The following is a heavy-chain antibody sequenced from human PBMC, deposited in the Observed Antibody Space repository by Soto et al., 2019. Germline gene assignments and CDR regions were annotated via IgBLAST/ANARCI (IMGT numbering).Heavy chain of an antibody. J-gene: IGHJ6*02. V-gene: IGHV1-69*13. Sequence: ASVKVSCKASGGTFSSYAISWVRQAPGQGLEWMGGIIPIFGTANYAQKFQGRVTITADESTSTAYMELSSLRSEDTAVYYCARDQYGIVVVVAAPYYYYGMDVWGQGTTVTVSS. CDR1: GGTFSSYA. D-gene: IGHD2-15*01. CDR2: IIPIFGTA. CDR3: ARDQYGIVVVVAAPYYYYGMDV.